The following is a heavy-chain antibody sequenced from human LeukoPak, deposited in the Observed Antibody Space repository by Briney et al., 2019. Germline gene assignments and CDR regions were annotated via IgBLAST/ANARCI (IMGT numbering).Heavy chain of an antibody. CDR2: ISGSGGNT. CDR3: MKPPGPGSY. Sequence: GGSLRLSCAGSGFTFSNYWMHWVRQAPGKGLEWVSVISGSGGNTYYADSVKGRFTISRDNSKNTLYLQLNSLRAEDTAVYYCMKPPGPGSYWGQGTLVTVSS. D-gene: IGHD6-6*01. J-gene: IGHJ4*02. V-gene: IGHV3-23*01. CDR1: GFTFSNYW.